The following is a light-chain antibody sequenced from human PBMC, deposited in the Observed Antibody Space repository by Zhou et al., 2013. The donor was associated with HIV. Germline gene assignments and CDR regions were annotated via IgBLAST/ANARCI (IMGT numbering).Light chain of an antibody. V-gene: IGKV3D-20*02. CDR2: AAS. J-gene: IGKJ5*01. Sequence: EIVLTQSPGTLSLSPGERATLSCRASQSVSSSYLAWYQQKPGQAPRLLIYAASSRATGIPDRFSGSGSGTDFTLTISSLEPEDSAVYYCQHRSDWPSTFGQGTRLEIK. CDR3: QHRSDWPST. CDR1: QSVSSSY.